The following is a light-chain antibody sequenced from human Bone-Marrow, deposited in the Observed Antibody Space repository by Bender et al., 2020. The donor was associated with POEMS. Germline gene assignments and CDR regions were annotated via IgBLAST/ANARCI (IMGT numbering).Light chain of an antibody. V-gene: IGLV2-14*03. Sequence: ALTQAASVSGSPGQSITISCTGTSSDVGGYIYVSWYQRHPGRAPKLLIYDVIKRPSGISNRFSGSKSGKTASLTISGLQAEDEADYYCCSYAGRNTLVFGGGTKLTVL. CDR1: SSDVGGYIY. CDR3: CSYAGRNTLV. CDR2: DVI. J-gene: IGLJ3*02.